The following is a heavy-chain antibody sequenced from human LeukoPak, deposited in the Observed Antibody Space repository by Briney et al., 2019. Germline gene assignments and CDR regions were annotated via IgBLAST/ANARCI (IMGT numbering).Heavy chain of an antibody. CDR3: AKDQRYVDTEMVDY. V-gene: IGHV3-23*01. D-gene: IGHD5-18*01. Sequence: SCKASGGTFSSYAMSWVRQAPGKGLEWVSAISGSGGSTYYADSVKGRFTISRDNSKNTLYLQMNSLRAEDTAVYYCAKDQRYVDTEMVDYWGQGTLVTVSS. J-gene: IGHJ4*02. CDR2: ISGSGGST. CDR1: GGTFSSYA.